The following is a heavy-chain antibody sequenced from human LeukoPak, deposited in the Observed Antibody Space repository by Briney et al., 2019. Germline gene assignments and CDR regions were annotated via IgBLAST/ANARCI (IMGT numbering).Heavy chain of an antibody. J-gene: IGHJ3*02. Sequence: PSETLSLTCTVSGGSISSYYWSWIRQPPGKGLEWIGYIYYSGSTNYNPSLKSRVTISVDTSKNQFSLKLSSVTAAYTAVYYCAREPQDAFDIWGQGTMVTVSS. CDR2: IYYSGST. CDR1: GGSISSYY. V-gene: IGHV4-59*01. CDR3: AREPQDAFDI.